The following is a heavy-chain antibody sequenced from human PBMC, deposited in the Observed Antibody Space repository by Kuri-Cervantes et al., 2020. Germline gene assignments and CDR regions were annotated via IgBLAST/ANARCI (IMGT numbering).Heavy chain of an antibody. Sequence: GESLKISCAASGFTFSSYAMSWVRQAPGKGLEWVPAISGSGGSTYYADSVKGRFTISRDNAKNSLYLQMNSLRAEDTAVYYCSRYCVGTGCSVWGDSWGQGTLVTVSS. CDR1: GFTFSSYA. D-gene: IGHD2-2*01. CDR3: SRYCVGTGCSVWGDS. V-gene: IGHV3-23*01. J-gene: IGHJ4*02. CDR2: ISGSGGST.